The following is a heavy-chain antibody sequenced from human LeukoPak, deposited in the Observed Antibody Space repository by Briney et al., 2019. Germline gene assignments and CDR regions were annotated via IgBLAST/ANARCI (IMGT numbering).Heavy chain of an antibody. CDR3: ARGVSCTNGVCYLGWFDP. CDR1: GFTFSSYS. V-gene: IGHV3-48*01. CDR2: ISSSSSTI. Sequence: PGGSLRLSCAASGFTFSSYSMNWVRQAPGKGLEWVSYISSSSSTIYYADSVKGRFTISRDNAKNSPYLQMNSLRAEDTAVYYCARGVSCTNGVCYLGWFDPWGQGTLVTVSS. D-gene: IGHD2-8*01. J-gene: IGHJ5*02.